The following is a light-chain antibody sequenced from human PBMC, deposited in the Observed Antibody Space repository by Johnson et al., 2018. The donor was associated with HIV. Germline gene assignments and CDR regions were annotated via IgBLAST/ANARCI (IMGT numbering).Light chain of an antibody. V-gene: IGLV1-51*01. CDR3: GTWNSSLSVLYV. CDR2: DNN. CDR1: SSNIGNNY. J-gene: IGLJ1*01. Sequence: QSALTQPPSVSAAPGQKVTISCSGSSSNIGNNYVSWYQQLPGTAPRLLIYDNNKLPSWIPDRFSGSKSGTSATLGITGLQTGDEADYYCGTWNSSLSVLYVFGTETTRTV.